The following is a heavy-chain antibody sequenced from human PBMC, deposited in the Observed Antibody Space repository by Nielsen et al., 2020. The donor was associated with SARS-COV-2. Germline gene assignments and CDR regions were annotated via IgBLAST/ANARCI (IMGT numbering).Heavy chain of an antibody. J-gene: IGHJ6*03. CDR2: INHSGST. CDR3: ASRAEGLQLWRRYFYYMDV. CDR1: GASISSSDSY. D-gene: IGHD5-18*01. Sequence: SETLSLTCTVSGASISSSDSYWTWIRQSPGKGLEWIGEINHSGSTNYNPSLKSRVTISIDTSKNQFSLNLSSVTAADMAVYYCASRAEGLQLWRRYFYYMDVWGKGTTVTVSS. V-gene: IGHV4-39*07.